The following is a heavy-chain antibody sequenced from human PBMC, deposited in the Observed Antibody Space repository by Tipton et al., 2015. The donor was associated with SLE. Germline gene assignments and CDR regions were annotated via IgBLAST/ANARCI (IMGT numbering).Heavy chain of an antibody. J-gene: IGHJ4*02. V-gene: IGHV4-4*07. Sequence: TLSLTCTVSGGSINTYYWAWVRQPAGKGLEGIGRIYTGGNTKYNPSLESRVSLSVDTSRGQFFLEVRSVTAADTAVYYCVVCSPSSCSYFDYWGQGRLVTVSS. CDR3: VVCSPSSCSYFDY. CDR2: IYTGGNT. D-gene: IGHD2-2*01. CDR1: GGSINTYY.